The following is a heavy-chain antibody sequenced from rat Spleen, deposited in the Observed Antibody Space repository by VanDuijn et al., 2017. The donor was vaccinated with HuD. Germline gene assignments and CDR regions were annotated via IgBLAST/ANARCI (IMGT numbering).Heavy chain of an antibody. D-gene: IGHD1-1*01. CDR1: GFTFSDFY. CDR3: ARGALQSGVMDA. CDR2: ISYYDFTP. V-gene: IGHV5-22*01. Sequence: EVQLVESGGGLVQPGRSLKLSCAASGFTFSDFYMAWVRQTPKKGLEWITSISYYDFTPFYRDSVKGRFTISRDYARTTLYLQMDSLRSEDTATYYCARGALQSGVMDAWGQGASVTVSS. J-gene: IGHJ4*01.